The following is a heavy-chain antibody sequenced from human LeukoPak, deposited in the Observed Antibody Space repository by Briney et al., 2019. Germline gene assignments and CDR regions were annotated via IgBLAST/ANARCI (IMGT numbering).Heavy chain of an antibody. CDR3: ARDRYDFWSGRKVFDY. CDR2: INHSGST. Sequence: PSETLSLTCAVYGGSFSGYYWSWIRQPPGKGLEWIGEINHSGSTNYNPSLKSRVTISVDTSKNQFSLKLSSVTAADTAVYYCARDRYDFWSGRKVFDYWGQGTLVTVS. J-gene: IGHJ4*02. CDR1: GGSFSGYY. D-gene: IGHD3-3*01. V-gene: IGHV4-34*01.